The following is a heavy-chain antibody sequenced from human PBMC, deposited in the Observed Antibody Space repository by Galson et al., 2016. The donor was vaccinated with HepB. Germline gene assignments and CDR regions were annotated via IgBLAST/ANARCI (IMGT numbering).Heavy chain of an antibody. CDR1: GFTFNAHW. V-gene: IGHV3-7*01. J-gene: IGHJ4*02. Sequence: SLRLSCAASGFTFNAHWMNWVRQAPGKGLEWVANIRGDGIVSYYAESVRGRFTISRDNAKNSLYLQMNGLRVDETAVYYCSRERTGSYFYWGQGTLVTVSS. CDR3: SRERTGSYFY. D-gene: IGHD3-10*01. CDR2: IRGDGIVS.